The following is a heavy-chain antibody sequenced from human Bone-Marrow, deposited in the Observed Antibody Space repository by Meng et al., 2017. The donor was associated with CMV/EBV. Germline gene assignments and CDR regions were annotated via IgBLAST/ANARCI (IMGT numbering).Heavy chain of an antibody. V-gene: IGHV3-30*02. D-gene: IGHD6-13*01. CDR2: IRHDGSNK. CDR1: GFTFSSYG. CDR3: AKGDPIAAAGTD. J-gene: IGHJ4*02. Sequence: GESLKISCAASGFTFSSYGMHWVRQAPGKGLEWVAFIRHDGSNKYYADSAKGRFTISRDNSKNTLYLQMNSLRAEDTAVYYCAKGDPIAAAGTDWGQGTLVTVSS.